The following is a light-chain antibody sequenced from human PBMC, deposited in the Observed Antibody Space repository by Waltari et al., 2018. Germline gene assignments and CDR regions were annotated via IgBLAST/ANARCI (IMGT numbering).Light chain of an antibody. Sequence: QSALTQPASVSESPGQSITISCSGTISAVGGYYYVCWYQQHPGKAPKLISYDVAKRPSGVSNRFSGSKSGNTASLTISGLQAEDEADYYCFSYRSSSTWVFGGGTKLTVL. V-gene: IGLV2-14*01. J-gene: IGLJ3*02. CDR3: FSYRSSSTWV. CDR1: ISAVGGYYY. CDR2: DVA.